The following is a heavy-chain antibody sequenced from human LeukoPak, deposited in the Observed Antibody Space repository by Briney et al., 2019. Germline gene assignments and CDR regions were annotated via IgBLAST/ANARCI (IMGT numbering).Heavy chain of an antibody. CDR2: IIPILGIA. J-gene: IGHJ4*02. Sequence: SVKVSCKASGGTFSSYTISWVRQAPGQGLEWMGRIIPILGIANSAQKFQGRVTITADKSTSTAYMELSSLRSEDTAVYYCARDPFGYSYGQRTNYFDYWGQGTLVTVSS. CDR3: ARDPFGYSYGQRTNYFDY. D-gene: IGHD5-18*01. V-gene: IGHV1-69*04. CDR1: GGTFSSYT.